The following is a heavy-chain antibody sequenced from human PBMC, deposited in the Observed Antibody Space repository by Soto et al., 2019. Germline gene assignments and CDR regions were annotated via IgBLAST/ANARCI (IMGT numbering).Heavy chain of an antibody. CDR2: ISRNGGST. Sequence: GGSLRLSCAASGFTFSSYAMHWVRQAPGKGLEYVSGISRNGGSTYYANSVKGRFTISRDNSKNTLYLQMNSLRAEDTAVYYCAKDQFDYWGQGTLVTVSS. CDR3: AKDQFDY. J-gene: IGHJ4*02. CDR1: GFTFSSYA. V-gene: IGHV3-64*01.